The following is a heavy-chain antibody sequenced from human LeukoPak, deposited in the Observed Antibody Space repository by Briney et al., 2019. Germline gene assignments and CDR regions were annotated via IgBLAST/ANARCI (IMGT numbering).Heavy chain of an antibody. Sequence: GGSLRLSCAASGFTFSSYAMSWVRQAPGKGLEWVSVIYSGGSTYYADSVKGRFTISRDNSKNTLYLQMNSLRAEDTAIYYCAKNGVRSYYYMDVWGKGTTVTVSS. D-gene: IGHD1-1*01. J-gene: IGHJ6*03. CDR2: IYSGGST. CDR3: AKNGVRSYYYMDV. V-gene: IGHV3-23*03. CDR1: GFTFSSYA.